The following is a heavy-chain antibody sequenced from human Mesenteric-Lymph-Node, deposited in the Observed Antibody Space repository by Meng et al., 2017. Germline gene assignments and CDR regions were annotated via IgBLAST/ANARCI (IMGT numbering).Heavy chain of an antibody. CDR2: INHSGST. D-gene: IGHD3-9*01. Sequence: SETLSLTCAVYGGSFSGYYWSWIRQPPGKGLEWIGEINHSGSTNYNPSLKSRVTISVDTSKNQFSLKLSSVTAADTAVYYCARLPYYDILTGATYYYYGMDVWGQGTTVTVSS. CDR1: GGSFSGYY. V-gene: IGHV4-34*01. CDR3: ARLPYYDILTGATYYYYGMDV. J-gene: IGHJ6*02.